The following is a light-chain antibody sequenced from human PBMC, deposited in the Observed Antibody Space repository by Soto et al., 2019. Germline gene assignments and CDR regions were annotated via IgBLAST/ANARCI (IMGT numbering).Light chain of an antibody. V-gene: IGKV3-15*01. CDR3: QQYKEWPPWT. CDR1: QSVINN. CDR2: AAS. Sequence: EIVITHSPATLSLSLEERATLSCRASQSVINNLAWYQQKPGQAPRLLIYAASARATGIPARFSGSGSGTEFTLTISSLQSEDFAIYYCQQYKEWPPWTSGQGTKVDIK. J-gene: IGKJ1*01.